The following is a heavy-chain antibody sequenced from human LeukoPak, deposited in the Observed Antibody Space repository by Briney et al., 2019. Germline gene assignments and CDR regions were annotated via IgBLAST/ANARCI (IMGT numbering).Heavy chain of an antibody. Sequence: PGGSLTLSCAASGFTFSSYGMHWVRQAPGKGLEWVAVISYDGSNKYYADSVKGRFTISRDNSKNTLYLQMNRLRAEDTAVYYCAKDKDYGDYYYYGMDVWGQGTTVTVSS. CDR2: ISYDGSNK. CDR3: AKDKDYGDYYYYGMDV. V-gene: IGHV3-30*18. D-gene: IGHD4-17*01. J-gene: IGHJ6*02. CDR1: GFTFSSYG.